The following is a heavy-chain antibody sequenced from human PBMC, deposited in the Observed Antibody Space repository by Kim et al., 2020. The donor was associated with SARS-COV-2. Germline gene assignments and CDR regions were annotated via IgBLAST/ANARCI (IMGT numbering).Heavy chain of an antibody. CDR2: ISGSGGST. V-gene: IGHV3-23*01. J-gene: IGHJ4*02. CDR1: GFTFSSYA. D-gene: IGHD2-21*02. Sequence: GGSLRLSCAASGFTFSSYAMSWVRQAPGKGLEWVSAISGSGGSTYYADSVKGRFTISRDNSKNTLYLQMNSLRAEDTAVYYCAKDGGPVGGYLYYFDYWGQGTLVTVSS. CDR3: AKDGGPVGGYLYYFDY.